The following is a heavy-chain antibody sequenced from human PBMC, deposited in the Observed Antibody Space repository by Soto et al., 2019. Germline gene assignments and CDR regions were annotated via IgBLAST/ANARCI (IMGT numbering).Heavy chain of an antibody. CDR2: IKGEADGGTT. V-gene: IGHV3-15*01. CDR3: TTGLSNGYYNFDY. D-gene: IGHD3-22*01. Sequence: GGSLRLSCAASGFTFSNAWMSWVRQAPGKGLEWVGRIKGEADGGTTDYAAPVKGRITISRDHSKDTLYPHMNSLKTEDTAVYYCTTGLSNGYYNFDYWGQGTPVTVSS. J-gene: IGHJ4*02. CDR1: GFTFSNAW.